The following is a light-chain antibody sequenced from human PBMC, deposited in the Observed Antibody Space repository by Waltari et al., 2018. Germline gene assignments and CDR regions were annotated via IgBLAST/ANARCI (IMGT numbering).Light chain of an antibody. Sequence: QSVLTQPPSASGAPGQRVTISCSGSSSNIGSNSVYWYQQFPGTAPRLLIYRNFQGPSGAPERFSGSKSGTSASLAISGLRSEDEADYYCAVWDDNLYGVVFGGGTKLTVL. V-gene: IGLV1-47*01. CDR1: SSNIGSNS. J-gene: IGLJ2*01. CDR3: AVWDDNLYGVV. CDR2: RNF.